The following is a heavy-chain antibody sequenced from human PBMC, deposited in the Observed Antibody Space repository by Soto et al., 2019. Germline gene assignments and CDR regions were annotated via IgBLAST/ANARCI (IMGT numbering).Heavy chain of an antibody. Sequence: QVQLVQSGAEVKQPGASVKVSCKASGFTFTHYGFSWVRQAPGQGLELMGWISAYNGNTYYAQKLQDRVTLTTDTSTSTGYMEMRSLRSDDTAMYYCARTPPTSGDCDSTSCKNWSDHWGQGTLVTVSS. V-gene: IGHV1-18*01. D-gene: IGHD2-2*01. CDR1: GFTFTHYG. CDR2: ISAYNGNT. J-gene: IGHJ5*02. CDR3: ARTPPTSGDCDSTSCKNWSDH.